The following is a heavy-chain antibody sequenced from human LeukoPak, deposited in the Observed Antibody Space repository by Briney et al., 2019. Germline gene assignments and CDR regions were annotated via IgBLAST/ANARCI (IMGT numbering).Heavy chain of an antibody. CDR3: ARDLYYGSGTDYYGMDV. D-gene: IGHD3-10*01. J-gene: IGHJ6*02. V-gene: IGHV3-21*01. Sequence: GGXXXLSCAASGFTFSSYSMNWVRQAPGKGLEXVSSISSSSTYIYYADSVKGRFTISRDNAKNSLYLQMNSLRAEDTAVYYCARDLYYGSGTDYYGMDVWGQGTTVTVSS. CDR1: GFTFSSYS. CDR2: ISSSSTYI.